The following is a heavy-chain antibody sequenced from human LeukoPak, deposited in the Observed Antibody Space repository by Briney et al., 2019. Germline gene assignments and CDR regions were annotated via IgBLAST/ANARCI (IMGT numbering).Heavy chain of an antibody. CDR2: ISGDGDKA. CDR3: AKDLALAGTGGGFDA. V-gene: IGHV3-23*01. CDR1: GFTFTTYA. D-gene: IGHD6-19*01. Sequence: GGSLRLSCAASGFTFTTYAINWVRQAPGKGLEWVSGISGDGDKAYYADSVNGRFTISRDNSRNTVSLHMSSLRAEDTALYYRAKDLALAGTGGGFDAWGQGTRVAVSS. J-gene: IGHJ3*01.